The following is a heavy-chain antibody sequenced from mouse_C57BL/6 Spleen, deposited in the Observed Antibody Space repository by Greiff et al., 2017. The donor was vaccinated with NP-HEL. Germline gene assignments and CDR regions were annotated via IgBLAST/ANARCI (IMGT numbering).Heavy chain of an antibody. CDR1: GYTFTSYW. V-gene: IGHV1-69*01. CDR2: IDPSDSYT. D-gene: IGHD4-1*01. Sequence: VQLQQSGAELVMPGASVKLSCKASGYTFTSYWMHWVKQRPGQGLEWIGEIDPSDSYTNYNQKFKGKSTLTVDKSSSTAYMQLSSLTSEDSAVYYCARGSGTGYFDSWGQGTTLTVSS. J-gene: IGHJ2*01. CDR3: ARGSGTGYFDS.